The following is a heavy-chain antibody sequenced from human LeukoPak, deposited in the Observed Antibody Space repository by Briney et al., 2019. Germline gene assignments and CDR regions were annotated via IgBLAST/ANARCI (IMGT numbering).Heavy chain of an antibody. J-gene: IGHJ4*02. CDR2: IIPVFGTA. CDR3: ARRGWGVTTWSHFDY. CDR1: GGTFSSYT. V-gene: IGHV1-69*13. D-gene: IGHD4-11*01. Sequence: WASVKVSCKASGGTFSSYTINWVRQAPGQGLEWMGGIIPVFGTANYVQKFQGRVTITADESTSTAYMELSSLRSEDTAVYYCARRGWGVTTWSHFDYWGQGTLVTVSS.